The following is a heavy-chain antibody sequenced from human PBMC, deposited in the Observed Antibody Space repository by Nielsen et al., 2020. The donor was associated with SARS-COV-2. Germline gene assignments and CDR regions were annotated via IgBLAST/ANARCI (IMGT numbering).Heavy chain of an antibody. Sequence: RQPPGKGLEWVSSISSSSSYIYYADSVKGRFTISRDNAKNSLYLQMNSLRAEDTAVYYCARGHIAAAGTLAANWFDPWGQGTLVTVSS. CDR2: ISSSSSYI. J-gene: IGHJ5*02. CDR3: ARGHIAAAGTLAANWFDP. D-gene: IGHD6-13*01. V-gene: IGHV3-21*01.